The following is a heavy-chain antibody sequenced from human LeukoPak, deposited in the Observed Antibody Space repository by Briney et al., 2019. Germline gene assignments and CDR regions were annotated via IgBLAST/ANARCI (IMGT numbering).Heavy chain of an antibody. CDR1: GYTFTGYY. V-gene: IGHV1-2*06. CDR3: ARDQYDYGDYSFDY. Sequence: ASVKVSCKASGYTFTGYYMHWVRQAPGQGLEWMGRINPNGGGTNYAQKFQGRVTMTRDTSISTAYMELSRLRSDDTAVYYCARDQYDYGDYSFDYWGQGTLVTVSS. D-gene: IGHD4-17*01. CDR2: INPNGGGT. J-gene: IGHJ4*02.